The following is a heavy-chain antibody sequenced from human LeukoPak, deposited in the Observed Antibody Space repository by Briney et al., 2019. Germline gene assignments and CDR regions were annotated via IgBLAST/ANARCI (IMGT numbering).Heavy chain of an antibody. J-gene: IGHJ4*02. CDR3: ARVVAARPSLDY. CDR1: GGSFSGYY. CDR2: INHSGST. D-gene: IGHD6-6*01. Sequence: PSETLSLTCAVYGGSFSGYYWSWIRQPPGKGLEWIGEINHSGSTNYNPSLKSRVTISVDTSKNQFSLKLSSVTAADTAVYYCARVVAARPSLDYWGQGTLVTVSS. V-gene: IGHV4-34*01.